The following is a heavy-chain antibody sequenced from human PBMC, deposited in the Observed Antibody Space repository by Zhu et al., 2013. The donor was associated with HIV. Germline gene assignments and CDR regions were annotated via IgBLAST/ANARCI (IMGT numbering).Heavy chain of an antibody. V-gene: IGHV1-69*14. J-gene: IGHJ4*02. CDR2: IIPIFGTA. CDR3: ARVRLRRDIVVVPAALYFDY. Sequence: QVQLVQSGAEVKKPGSSVKVSCKASGGTFSSYAISWVRQAPGQGLEWMGGIIPIFGTANYAQKFQGRVTITADKSTSTAYMELSSLRSEDTAVYYCARVRLRRDIVVVPAALYFDYWGQGTLVTVSS. CDR1: GGTFSSYA. D-gene: IGHD2-2*01.